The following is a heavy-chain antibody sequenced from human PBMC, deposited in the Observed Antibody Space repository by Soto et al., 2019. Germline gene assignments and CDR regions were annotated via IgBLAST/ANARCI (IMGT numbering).Heavy chain of an antibody. D-gene: IGHD3-3*01. J-gene: IGHJ4*02. V-gene: IGHV4-59*01. CDR1: GGSISSYY. CDR3: ARGGDFWSGYSFLDY. Sequence: ETLSLTCTVSGGSISSYYWSWIRQPPGKGLEWIGYIYYSGSTNYNPSLKSRVTISVDTSKNQFSLKLSSVTAADTAVYYCARGGDFWSGYSFLDYWGQGTRVTVSS. CDR2: IYYSGST.